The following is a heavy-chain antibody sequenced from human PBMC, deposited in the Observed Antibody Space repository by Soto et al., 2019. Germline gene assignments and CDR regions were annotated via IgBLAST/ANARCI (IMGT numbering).Heavy chain of an antibody. D-gene: IGHD4-17*01. V-gene: IGHV1-8*01. Sequence: ASVKVSCEASGYTFTSYDINWVREATGQGLEWMGWMNPNSGNTVYAQKFRGRVTMTMNTSISTAYMELSRLRSEDTAVYYRARGLRVYADYSPGPYCYYGMDVWGQGTTVTVS. CDR1: GYTFTSYD. J-gene: IGHJ6*02. CDR2: MNPNSGNT. CDR3: ARGLRVYADYSPGPYCYYGMDV.